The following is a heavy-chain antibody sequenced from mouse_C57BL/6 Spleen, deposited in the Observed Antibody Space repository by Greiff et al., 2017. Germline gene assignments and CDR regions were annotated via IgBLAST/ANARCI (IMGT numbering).Heavy chain of an antibody. CDR3: ARPITTVRGAMDY. V-gene: IGHV5-12*01. Sequence: EVQLQQSGGGLVQPGGSLKLSCAASGFTFSDYYMYWVRQTPEKRLEWVAYISNGGGSTYYPDTVKGRFTISRDNAKNTLYLQMSRLKSEDTAMYYCARPITTVRGAMDYWGQGTSVTVAS. D-gene: IGHD1-1*01. CDR1: GFTFSDYY. CDR2: ISNGGGST. J-gene: IGHJ4*01.